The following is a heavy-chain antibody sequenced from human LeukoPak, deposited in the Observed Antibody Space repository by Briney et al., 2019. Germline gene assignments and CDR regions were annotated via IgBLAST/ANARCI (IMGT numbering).Heavy chain of an antibody. CDR1: GFTVSSNY. CDR3: AREHCSSTSCYFNYYYMDV. V-gene: IGHV3-53*01. Sequence: GGSLRLSCAASGFTVSSNYMSWVRQAPGKGLEWVSVIYSGGSTYYADSVKGRFTISRDNSKNTLYLQMNSLRAEDTAVYYCAREHCSSTSCYFNYYYMDVWGKGTTVTVSS. D-gene: IGHD2-2*01. J-gene: IGHJ6*03. CDR2: IYSGGST.